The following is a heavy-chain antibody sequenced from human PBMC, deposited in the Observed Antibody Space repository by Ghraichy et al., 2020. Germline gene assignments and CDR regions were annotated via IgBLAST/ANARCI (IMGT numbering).Heavy chain of an antibody. CDR2: VSGSGTDT. CDR1: GFLFSNYD. CDR3: AKDRFRRVPALHH. J-gene: IGHJ4*02. V-gene: IGHV3-23*01. Sequence: GGSLRLSCAASGFLFSNYDMYWVRQAPGKGLEWVSGVSGSGTDTNYADSVKGRFSISRDNYLRTLYLQMNSLRAEDTAVYYCAKDRFRRVPALHHWGQGSLVAVS. D-gene: IGHD3-3*01.